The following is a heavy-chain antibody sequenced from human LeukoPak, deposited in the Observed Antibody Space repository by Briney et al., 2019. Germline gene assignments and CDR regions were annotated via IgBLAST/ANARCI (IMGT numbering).Heavy chain of an antibody. CDR2: INVNSGGT. CDR1: GYTFTVYY. D-gene: IGHD6-13*01. J-gene: IGHJ4*02. CDR3: ARDRYSDSWYGSDY. V-gene: IGHV1-2*02. Sequence: ASVKVSCKASGYTFTVYYIHWVRQAPGQGLEWLGWINVNSGGTNYALRFQGRVTMTRDTSISTAYMELSRLRSDDTAVYYCARDRYSDSWYGSDYWGQGTLVTVSS.